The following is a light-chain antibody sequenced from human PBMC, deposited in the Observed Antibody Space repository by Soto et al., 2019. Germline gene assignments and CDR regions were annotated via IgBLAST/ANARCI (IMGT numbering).Light chain of an antibody. CDR3: QQYKSYSLT. CDR2: KAS. J-gene: IGKJ4*01. V-gene: IGKV1-5*03. Sequence: DIQMTQSPSTLSASVGDRVTITCRASQSISSWLAWYQLKPGKAPKFLIYKASRLESGVPSRFSGSGSGTEFTLTISSLQPDDFATYYCQQYKSYSLTFGGGTKVEIK. CDR1: QSISSW.